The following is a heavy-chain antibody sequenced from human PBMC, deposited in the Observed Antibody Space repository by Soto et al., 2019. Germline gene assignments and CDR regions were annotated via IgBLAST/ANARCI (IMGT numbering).Heavy chain of an antibody. CDR1: GGSISSYY. J-gene: IGHJ5*02. Sequence: SETLSLTCTVSGGSISSYYWSWIRQPPGKGLEWIGYIYYSGSTNYNPSLKSRVTISVDTSKNQFSLKLSSVTAADTAVYYRARCREDFWSGYPNWFDHWDQGTLVTVSS. CDR2: IYYSGST. V-gene: IGHV4-59*01. CDR3: ARCREDFWSGYPNWFDH. D-gene: IGHD3-3*01.